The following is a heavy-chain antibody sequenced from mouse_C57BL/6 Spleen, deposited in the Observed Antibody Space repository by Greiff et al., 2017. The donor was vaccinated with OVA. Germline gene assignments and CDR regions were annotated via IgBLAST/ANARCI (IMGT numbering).Heavy chain of an antibody. V-gene: IGHV3-1*01. CDR2: ISYSGST. D-gene: IGHD2-4*01. Sequence: EVKLVESGPGMVKPSQSLSLTCTVTGYSITSGYDWHWIRHFPGNKLEWMGYISYSGSTNYNPSLKSRISITHDTSKNHFFLKLNSVTTEDTATYYCARTYDYDGYFDVWGTGTTVTVSS. CDR1: GYSITSGYD. J-gene: IGHJ1*03. CDR3: ARTYDYDGYFDV.